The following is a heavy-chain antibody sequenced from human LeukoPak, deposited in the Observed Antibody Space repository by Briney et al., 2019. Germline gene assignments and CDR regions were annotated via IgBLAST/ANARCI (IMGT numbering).Heavy chain of an antibody. CDR2: ISSSSSYI. D-gene: IGHD1-7*01. J-gene: IGHJ4*02. CDR3: AGAHNWKYGTFDY. CDR1: GFTFSSYS. V-gene: IGHV3-21*01. Sequence: GGSLRLSCAASGFTFSSYSMNWVRQAPRKGLEWVSCISSSSSYIYYADSVKGRFTISRDNAKNSLYLQMNSLRAEDTAAYYCAGAHNWKYGTFDYWGQGTLVTVSS.